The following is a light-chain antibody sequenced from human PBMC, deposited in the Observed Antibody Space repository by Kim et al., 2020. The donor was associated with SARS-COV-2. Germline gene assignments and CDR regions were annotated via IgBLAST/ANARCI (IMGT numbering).Light chain of an antibody. J-gene: IGKJ1*01. CDR2: DAA. Sequence: VGARVSITCRASGTSVTWLAWYRQRPGKAPELLIYDAASLQSGVPSRFSGGGSGTEFTLTISSLQAEDSATYYCQQYKTSSGTFGPGTKVDIK. CDR3: QQYKTSSGT. V-gene: IGKV1-5*01. CDR1: GTSVTW.